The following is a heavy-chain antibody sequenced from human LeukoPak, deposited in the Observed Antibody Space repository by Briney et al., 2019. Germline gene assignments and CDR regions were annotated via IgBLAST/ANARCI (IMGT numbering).Heavy chain of an antibody. Sequence: ASVKVSCKASGYTFTSYGISWVRQAPGQGLEWMGIIHPSGGSTSYPQKFQGRVTMTRDTSTSTVYMELSSLRSEDTAVYYCARAESDSGWVRWGQGTLVTVSS. D-gene: IGHD6-19*01. CDR3: ARAESDSGWVR. CDR1: GYTFTSYG. V-gene: IGHV1-46*01. CDR2: IHPSGGST. J-gene: IGHJ4*02.